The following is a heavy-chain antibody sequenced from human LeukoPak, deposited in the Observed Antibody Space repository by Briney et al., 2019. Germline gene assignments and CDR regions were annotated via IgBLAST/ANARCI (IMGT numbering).Heavy chain of an antibody. CDR1: GGSFSGYY. V-gene: IGHV4-34*01. CDR2: INHSGST. D-gene: IGHD5-24*01. CDR3: ARGRRWLQPFDY. J-gene: IGHJ4*02. Sequence: SETLSLTCAVYGGSFSGYYWSWIRQPPGKGLEWIGEINHSGSTNYNPSFKSRVTISVDTSKNQFSLKLSSVTAADTAVYYCARGRRWLQPFDYWGQGTLVTVSS.